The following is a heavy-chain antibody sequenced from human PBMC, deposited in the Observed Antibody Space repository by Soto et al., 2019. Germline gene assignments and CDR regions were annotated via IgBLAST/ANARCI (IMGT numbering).Heavy chain of an antibody. CDR2: IYPGDSDT. CDR1: GYSFTSYW. Sequence: GESLKISCKGSGYSFTSYWIGWVRQMPGKGLEWMGIIYPGDSDTRYSPSFQGQVTISADKSISTAYLQWSSLKASDTAMYYCARSQSTVVPALYWFDPWGQGTLVTVSS. J-gene: IGHJ5*02. D-gene: IGHD2-2*01. V-gene: IGHV5-51*01. CDR3: ARSQSTVVPALYWFDP.